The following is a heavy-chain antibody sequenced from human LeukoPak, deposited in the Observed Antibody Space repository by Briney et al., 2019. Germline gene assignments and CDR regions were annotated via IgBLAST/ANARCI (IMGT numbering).Heavy chain of an antibody. CDR1: GGSISSSSYF. V-gene: IGHV4-39*02. CDR2: IYYSGST. J-gene: IGHJ4*02. CDR3: ARDRGSSALDY. Sequence: PSETLSLTCTVSGGSISSSSYFWVWIRQPPGKGLEWIGSIYYSGSTYYNPSLKSRVTISVDTSKNQFSLHLSSVTAADTAVYYCARDRGSSALDYWGQGTLVTVSS. D-gene: IGHD1-26*01.